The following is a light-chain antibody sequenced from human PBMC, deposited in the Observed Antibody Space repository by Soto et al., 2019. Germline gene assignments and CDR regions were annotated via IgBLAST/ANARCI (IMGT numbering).Light chain of an antibody. J-gene: IGLJ2*01. Sequence: QSALTQPASVSGSPGQSITISCTGTSSDVGGYNYVSWYQQHPGKAPKLMIYDVSNRPSGVSNRFSGSKSGNTASLTISGRQAEDEADYYCSLYTSSSTVVFGGGTKVTVL. CDR1: SSDVGGYNY. CDR3: SLYTSSSTVV. V-gene: IGLV2-14*01. CDR2: DVS.